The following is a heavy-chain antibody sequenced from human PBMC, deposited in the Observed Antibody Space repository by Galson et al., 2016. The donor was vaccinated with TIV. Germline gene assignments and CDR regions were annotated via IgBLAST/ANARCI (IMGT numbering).Heavy chain of an antibody. V-gene: IGHV4-30-2*03. CDR2: IYDSGSA. D-gene: IGHD3-3*01. CDR3: ARDYDYWSGHSWGY. J-gene: IGHJ4*02. Sequence: TLSLTCDVSDDLFSIGGFSWSWIRQPPGKGLEWIGNIYDSGSAYYSPPLKSRFTISRDDAEDSLYLQMSGLRVDDTAVYYCARDYDYWSGHSWGYWGQGILVTVSS. CDR1: DDLFSIGGFS.